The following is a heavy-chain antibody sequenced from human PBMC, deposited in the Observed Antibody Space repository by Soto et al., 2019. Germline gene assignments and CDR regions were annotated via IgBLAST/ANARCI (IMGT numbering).Heavy chain of an antibody. Sequence: ASVKVSCKASGYTFTSYGISWVRQAPGQGLEWMGWISAYNGNTNYAQKLQGRVTMTTDTSTSTAYMELRSLRSDDTAVYYCARLGTPYCSGGSCYFFDYWGQGTLVTVSS. CDR3: ARLGTPYCSGGSCYFFDY. V-gene: IGHV1-18*01. J-gene: IGHJ4*02. D-gene: IGHD2-15*01. CDR1: GYTFTSYG. CDR2: ISAYNGNT.